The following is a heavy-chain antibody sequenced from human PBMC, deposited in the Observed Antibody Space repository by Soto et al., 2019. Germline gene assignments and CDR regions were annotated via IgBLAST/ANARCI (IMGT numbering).Heavy chain of an antibody. CDR3: ARSQGSSTSLEIYYYYYYGMDV. CDR1: GGTFNSYA. V-gene: IGHV1-69*01. CDR2: IIPISGTA. D-gene: IGHD2-2*01. Sequence: QVQLVQSGAEVKKPGSSVKVSCKASGGTFNSYAISWVRQAPGQGLEWMGGIIPISGTANYAQKFQGRVTITPDESTSTAYMELSSLRSEDTAVYYCARSQGSSTSLEIYYYYYYGMDVWGQGTTVTVSS. J-gene: IGHJ6*02.